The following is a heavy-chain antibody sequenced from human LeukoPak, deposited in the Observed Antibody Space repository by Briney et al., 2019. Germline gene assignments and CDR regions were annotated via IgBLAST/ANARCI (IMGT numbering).Heavy chain of an antibody. CDR2: IYYSGST. D-gene: IGHD2-2*01. CDR3: ARVGLGYCSSTSCDSATYYYYGMDV. CDR1: GGSISSYY. Sequence: SETLSLTCTVSGGSISSYYWSWIRQPPGKGLEWIGYIYYSGSTNYNPSLKSRVTMSVDTSKNQFSLKLSSVTAAVTAVYYCARVGLGYCSSTSCDSATYYYYGMDVWGQGTTVTVSS. V-gene: IGHV4-59*12. J-gene: IGHJ6*02.